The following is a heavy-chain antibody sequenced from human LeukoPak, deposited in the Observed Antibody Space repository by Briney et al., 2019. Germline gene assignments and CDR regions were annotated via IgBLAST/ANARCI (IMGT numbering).Heavy chain of an antibody. CDR2: IWYDGSNK. D-gene: IGHD3-22*01. CDR1: GFTFSSYG. V-gene: IGHV3-33*01. Sequence: GRSLRLSCAASGFTFSSYGMHWVRQAPGKGLEWVAVIWYDGSNKYYADSVKGRFTSSRDNSKNTLYLQMNSLRAEDTAVYYCARDGELAYYYDSSGYFDYWGQGTLVTVSS. J-gene: IGHJ4*02. CDR3: ARDGELAYYYDSSGYFDY.